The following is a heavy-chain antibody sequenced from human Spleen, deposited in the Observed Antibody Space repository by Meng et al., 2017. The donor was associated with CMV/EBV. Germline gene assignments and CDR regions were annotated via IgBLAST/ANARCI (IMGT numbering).Heavy chain of an antibody. CDR1: GFTFSRND. D-gene: IGHD2-2*01. Sequence: GESLKISCAASGFTFSRNDMHWVRQPVGKGLEWVSTIGTAGDRSYAGSVKGRFTISRDNAKNSLYLQLNSLRAGDTAVYYCARDFVGRIVVKGDYYYGMDVWGQGTTVTVSS. CDR2: IGTAGDR. V-gene: IGHV3-13*01. J-gene: IGHJ6*02. CDR3: ARDFVGRIVVKGDYYYGMDV.